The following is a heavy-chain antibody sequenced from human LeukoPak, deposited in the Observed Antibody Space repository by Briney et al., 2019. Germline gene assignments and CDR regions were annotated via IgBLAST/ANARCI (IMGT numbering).Heavy chain of an antibody. D-gene: IGHD3-22*01. V-gene: IGHV3-30*02. CDR2: IRYDGSNK. CDR1: GFTFSNYA. Sequence: PGGSLRLSCAASGFTFSNYAMSWVRQAPGKGLEWVTCIRYDGSNKDYADSVKGRFIISRDNSKNTLYLQMNSLRAEDTAVYYCAKGGYSYDSSGHNYPDSWGQGTLVIVSS. CDR3: AKGGYSYDSSGHNYPDS. J-gene: IGHJ4*02.